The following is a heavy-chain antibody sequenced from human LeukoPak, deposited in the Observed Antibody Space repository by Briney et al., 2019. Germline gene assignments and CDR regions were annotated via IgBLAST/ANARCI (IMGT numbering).Heavy chain of an antibody. V-gene: IGHV4-30-2*01. J-gene: IGHJ4*02. CDR1: GGSISSGGYS. Sequence: SETLSLTCAVSGGSISSGGYSWSWIRQPPGKGLEWIGYIYHSGSTHYNPSLKSRVTISVDRSKNQFSLKLSSVTAADTAVYYCARETHYGDYVDYFDYWGQGTLVTVSS. CDR2: IYHSGST. D-gene: IGHD4-17*01. CDR3: ARETHYGDYVDYFDY.